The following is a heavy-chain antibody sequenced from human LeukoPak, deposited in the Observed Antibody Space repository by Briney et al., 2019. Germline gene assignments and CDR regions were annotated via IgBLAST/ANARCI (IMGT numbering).Heavy chain of an antibody. Sequence: SQTLSLTCALSGGSISSGGYSWSWIRQPPGKGLEWIGYIFHSETTYYNPSLTSRVTLSVDKSKNHFSLMLMSVTAADTAFYYCARNHGGNSPFDYWGQGILVTVSS. V-gene: IGHV4-30-2*01. CDR2: IFHSETT. J-gene: IGHJ4*02. CDR3: ARNHGGNSPFDY. D-gene: IGHD4-23*01. CDR1: GGSISSGGYS.